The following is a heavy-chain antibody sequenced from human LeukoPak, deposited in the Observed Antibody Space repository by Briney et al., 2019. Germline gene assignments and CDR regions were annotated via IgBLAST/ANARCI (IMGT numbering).Heavy chain of an antibody. CDR2: ISTSTGNP. Sequence: ASVKVSCKASGYTFTSYAMNWVRQAPGQGLEWMGWISTSTGNPTYAPAFAGRFVFSLDTSVNTAYLQINSLQPDDTAIYYCARDRGGYMAYWGQGTLVTVSS. CDR1: GYTFTSYA. D-gene: IGHD5-12*01. J-gene: IGHJ4*02. CDR3: ARDRGGYMAY. V-gene: IGHV7-4-1*02.